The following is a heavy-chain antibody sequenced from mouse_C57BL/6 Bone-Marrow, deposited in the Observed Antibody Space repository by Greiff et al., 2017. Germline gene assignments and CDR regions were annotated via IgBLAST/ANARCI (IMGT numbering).Heavy chain of an antibody. Sequence: QVQLQQSGPELVKPGASVKISCKASGYAFSSSWMNWVKQRPGQGLEWIGRIYPGDGDTNYNGKFKGKATLTADKSSSTAYMQLSSLTSEDSAVYFWARWRTADYWGQGTSVTVSS. V-gene: IGHV1-82*01. CDR3: ARWRTADY. CDR1: GYAFSSSW. D-gene: IGHD4-1*01. CDR2: IYPGDGDT. J-gene: IGHJ4*01.